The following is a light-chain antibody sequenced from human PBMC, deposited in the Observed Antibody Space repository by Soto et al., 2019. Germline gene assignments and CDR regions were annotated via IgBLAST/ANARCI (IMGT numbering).Light chain of an antibody. V-gene: IGKV1-5*01. Sequence: DIQMPQSPSSLSASVGDSVTITCRASQSISSYLNWYQQKPGKAPKLLIYDASSLESGVPSRFSGSGSGTEFTLTISSLQPDDFATYYCQQYNSYSTFGQGTKVDIK. CDR1: QSISSY. CDR3: QQYNSYST. J-gene: IGKJ1*01. CDR2: DAS.